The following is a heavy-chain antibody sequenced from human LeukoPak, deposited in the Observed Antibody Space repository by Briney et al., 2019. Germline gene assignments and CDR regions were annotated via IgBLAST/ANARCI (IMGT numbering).Heavy chain of an antibody. D-gene: IGHD2-21*01. CDR3: VRDVWGDRDGYFEF. Sequence: GESLRLSCVASGFSFSSFWMHWVRQAPGKGLLWVSRVNLDGRSTSYAESVKGRFTISRDNAKNTLYMQMTSLRVEDTAVYYCVRDVWGDRDGYFEFWGQGTLVTVSS. CDR2: VNLDGRST. J-gene: IGHJ4*02. CDR1: GFSFSSFW. V-gene: IGHV3-74*01.